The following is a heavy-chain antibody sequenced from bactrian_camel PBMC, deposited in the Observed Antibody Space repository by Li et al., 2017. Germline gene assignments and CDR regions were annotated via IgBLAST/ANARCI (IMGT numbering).Heavy chain of an antibody. J-gene: IGHJ4*01. CDR3: AADCDPKSGGGYYYGPDEYNY. V-gene: IGHV3S40*01. CDR1: PASTCS. Sequence: DVQLVESGGGSVQVGGSLRLSCAGVPASTCSMGWYRQYPGKEREGVATILPGAGNTYYADSVNGRFTISRGDDKNTVYLQMNNLKPEDTAMYYCAADCDPKSGGGYYYGPDEYNYWGQGTQVTVS. CDR2: ILPGAGNT. D-gene: IGHD2*01.